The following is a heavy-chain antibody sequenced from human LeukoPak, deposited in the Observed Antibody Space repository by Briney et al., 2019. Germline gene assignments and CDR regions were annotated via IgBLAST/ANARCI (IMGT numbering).Heavy chain of an antibody. CDR3: AKGEWYQLLRSGAFDI. CDR2: ISYDGSNK. CDR1: GFTFSSYG. Sequence: GGSLRLSCAASGFTFSSYGMHWVRQAPGKGLEWGAVISYDGSNKYYADSVKGRFTISRDNSKNTLYLQMNSLRAEDTAVYYCAKGEWYQLLRSGAFDIWGQGTMVTVSS. V-gene: IGHV3-30*18. J-gene: IGHJ3*02. D-gene: IGHD2-2*01.